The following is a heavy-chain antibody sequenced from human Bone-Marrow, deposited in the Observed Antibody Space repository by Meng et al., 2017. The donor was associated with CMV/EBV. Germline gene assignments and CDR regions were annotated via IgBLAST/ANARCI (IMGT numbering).Heavy chain of an antibody. J-gene: IGHJ3*02. CDR3: ATLTGTSNAFDI. CDR2: FDPEDGET. Sequence: QVQLVQAGAEVKKPGASVKASCKVSGYTLTELSMHWVRQAPGKGLEWMGGFDPEDGETIYAQKFQGRVTMTEDTSTDTAYMELSSLRSEDTAVYYCATLTGTSNAFDIWGQGTMVTVSS. CDR1: GYTLTELS. V-gene: IGHV1-24*01. D-gene: IGHD1-7*01.